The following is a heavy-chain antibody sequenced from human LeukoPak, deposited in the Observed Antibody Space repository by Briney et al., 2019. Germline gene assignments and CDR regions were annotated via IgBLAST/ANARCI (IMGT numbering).Heavy chain of an antibody. V-gene: IGHV5-51*01. J-gene: IGHJ4*02. CDR3: AIRGLRGRGSAIDY. CDR2: IYPGDSDT. D-gene: IGHD3-16*01. CDR1: GYSFTSYW. Sequence: GESLKISCKGSGYSFTSYWSGWVRQMPGKGLEWMGIIYPGDSDTRYSPSFQGQATISADKTISTAYLQWGTLEASDTAMYYSAIRGLRGRGSAIDYWGQGTLVTVSS.